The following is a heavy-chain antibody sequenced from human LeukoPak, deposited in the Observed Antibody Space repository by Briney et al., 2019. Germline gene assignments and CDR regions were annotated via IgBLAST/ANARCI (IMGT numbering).Heavy chain of an antibody. CDR2: IKQDGSEK. CDR3: AREAQGSTVYYYYMDV. J-gene: IGHJ6*03. Sequence: GGSLRLSCAASGFTFSSHWMSWVRQAPGKGLEWVANIKQDGSEKYYVDSVKGRFTISRDNAKNSLYLQMNSLRAEDTAVYYRAREAQGSTVYYYYMDVWGKGTTVTVSS. CDR1: GFTFSSHW. V-gene: IGHV3-7*03. D-gene: IGHD1-26*01.